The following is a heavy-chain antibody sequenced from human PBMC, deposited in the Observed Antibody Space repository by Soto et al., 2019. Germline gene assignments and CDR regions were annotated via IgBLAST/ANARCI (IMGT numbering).Heavy chain of an antibody. Sequence: ESGGGMVQPGGSLRLSCVASGFTFSSYDMHWVRQAPGKGLEYVSSISSNGGTTYYGNSVKGRFTICRDNSKNTLYLQMGSLRAEDMAVYYCVRRVSGNYDYWGQGTLVTVSS. J-gene: IGHJ4*02. CDR3: VRRVSGNYDY. D-gene: IGHD1-7*01. CDR1: GFTFSSYD. CDR2: ISSNGGTT. V-gene: IGHV3-64*01.